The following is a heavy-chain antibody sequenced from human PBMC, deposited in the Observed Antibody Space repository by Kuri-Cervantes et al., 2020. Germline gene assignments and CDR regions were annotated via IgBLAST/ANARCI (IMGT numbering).Heavy chain of an antibody. CDR3: ALNHYGSGSYYSSFDY. CDR1: GDSVSNNSAA. V-gene: IGHV6-1*01. J-gene: IGHJ4*02. CDR2: TYYNSKWYN. D-gene: IGHD3-10*01. Sequence: SCVISGDSVSNNSAAWNWIRQSPSRGLEWLGRTYYNSKWYNDYAVSVKSRITINPDTSKNQFSLQLNSVTPEDTAVYYCALNHYGSGSYYSSFDYWGQGILVTVSS.